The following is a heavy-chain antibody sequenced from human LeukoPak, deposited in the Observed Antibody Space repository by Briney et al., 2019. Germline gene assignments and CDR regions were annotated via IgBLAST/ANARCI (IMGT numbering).Heavy chain of an antibody. Sequence: ASVKVSCKASGYTFSGYYMHWVRQAPGQGLEWMGWINPNSGGTDYAQKFQGRVTMTRDTSISTAYMELSRLRSDDTAVYYCAAGDRVTNLRGSNIGYFDYWGQGTLVTVSS. CDR3: AAGDRVTNLRGSNIGYFDY. CDR2: INPNSGGT. D-gene: IGHD3-10*01. J-gene: IGHJ4*02. V-gene: IGHV1-2*02. CDR1: GYTFSGYY.